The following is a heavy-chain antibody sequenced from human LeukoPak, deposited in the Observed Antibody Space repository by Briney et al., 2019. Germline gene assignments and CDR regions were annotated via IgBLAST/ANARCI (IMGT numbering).Heavy chain of an antibody. V-gene: IGHV3-74*01. CDR1: GFTLRSYW. Sequence: GGSLRLSCAASGFTLRSYWMHWVRQAPGKGLVWVSRINSDGISTTYADSVKGRFTISRDNAKNTLYLQMNSLRAEDTAVYYCARDPDRSGWSTFEYSGQGTLVTVSS. CDR3: ARDPDRSGWSTFEY. D-gene: IGHD6-19*01. CDR2: INSDGIST. J-gene: IGHJ4*02.